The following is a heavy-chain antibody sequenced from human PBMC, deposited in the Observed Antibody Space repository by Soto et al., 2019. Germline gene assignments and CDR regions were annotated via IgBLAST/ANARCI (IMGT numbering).Heavy chain of an antibody. J-gene: IGHJ4*02. CDR1: GYNFNNYW. CDR3: ARLGTISPLDY. V-gene: IGHV5-10-1*01. Sequence: GESLRISCKGSGYNFNNYWITWVRQMPGKGLEWMGRIHPSDSLTNYNPSFQGHVTISSDKSTNTASLQLSSLKASDTAIYYCARLGTISPLDYWGQGTLVT. CDR2: IHPSDSLT. D-gene: IGHD7-27*01.